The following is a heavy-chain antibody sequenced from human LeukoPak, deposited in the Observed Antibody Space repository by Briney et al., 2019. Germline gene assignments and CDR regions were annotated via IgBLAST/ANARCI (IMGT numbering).Heavy chain of an antibody. Sequence: GGSLRLSCAVSGVTVSGNYMSWVRQAPGKGLEWVALIYSGGTTYYADSVKGRVTISRDNSKNTLYLQMNSLRAEDTAVYYCAKDRVVYAPPDYWGQGTLVTVSS. D-gene: IGHD2-8*02. CDR2: IYSGGTT. CDR1: GVTVSGNY. V-gene: IGHV3-53*01. J-gene: IGHJ4*02. CDR3: AKDRVVYAPPDY.